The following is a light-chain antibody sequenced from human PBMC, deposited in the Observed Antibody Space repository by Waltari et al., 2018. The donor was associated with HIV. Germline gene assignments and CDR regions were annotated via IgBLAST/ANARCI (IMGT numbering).Light chain of an antibody. CDR3: AAWDDSLSRPV. J-gene: IGLJ3*02. Sequence: QSVLTQPPSASGTPGQRVTISCSGSSSNIGSHYVTWYRHLPGTAPELLMYRTNQRPAGVPDRFSASKSGTSASLAITGPQSEDEAHYYCAAWDDSLSRPVFGGGTRLTVL. CDR1: SSNIGSHY. V-gene: IGLV1-47*01. CDR2: RTN.